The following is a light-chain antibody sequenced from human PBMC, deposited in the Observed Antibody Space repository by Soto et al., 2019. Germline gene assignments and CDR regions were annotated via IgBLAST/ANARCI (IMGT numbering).Light chain of an antibody. V-gene: IGLV2-8*01. CDR2: EVS. J-gene: IGLJ1*01. CDR1: SSDVGGYNY. Sequence: QSALTQPPSASGSPGQSVTIACTGTSSDVGGYNYVSWYQEHPGKAPKVIIYEVSKRPSGVPDRFSGYKSGNTASLTVSGLQAEDEADYYCCSYASSSTYVFGTGTKVTVL. CDR3: CSYASSSTYV.